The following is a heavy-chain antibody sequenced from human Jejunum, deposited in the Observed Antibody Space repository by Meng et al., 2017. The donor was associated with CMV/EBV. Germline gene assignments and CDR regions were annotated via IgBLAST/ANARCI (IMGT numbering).Heavy chain of an antibody. Sequence: SSCYFWGWFRQPPGKGLEWIASIYHSGSTYYNPSLKSRLTMSVDTSKNQFSLKLSSVTAADTAVYYCAREGYYDSSGYPRGFDPWGQGTLVTVSS. CDR3: AREGYYDSSGYPRGFDP. V-gene: IGHV4-38-2*02. CDR2: IYHSGST. J-gene: IGHJ5*02. D-gene: IGHD3-22*01. CDR1: SSCYF.